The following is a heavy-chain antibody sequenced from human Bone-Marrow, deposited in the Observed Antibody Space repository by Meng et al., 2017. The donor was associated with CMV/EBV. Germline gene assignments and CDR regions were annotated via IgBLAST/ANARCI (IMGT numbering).Heavy chain of an antibody. CDR2: TRNKANSYTT. Sequence: GESLTISCAASGFTFSDHYMDWVRQAPGKGLEWVGRTRNKANSYTTEYAASVKGRFTISRDSSKNSLYLQMNSLSTEDTAVYYCVRNSDYGGPYVIVVWGQGATVTVSS. CDR3: VRNSDYGGPYVIVV. V-gene: IGHV3-72*01. CDR1: GFTFSDHY. J-gene: IGHJ6*02. D-gene: IGHD4-23*01.